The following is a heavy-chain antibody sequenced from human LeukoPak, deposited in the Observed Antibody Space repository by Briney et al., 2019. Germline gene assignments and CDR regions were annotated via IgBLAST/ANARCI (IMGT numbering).Heavy chain of an antibody. Sequence: PGGSLRLSCAASGFTFSSYYMSWVRQAPGKGLEWVSSISSSSTYMFYADLVRGRFTISRDNAKNSLYLQMNSLRAEDTAVYYCARDRGSGWHTFDYWGQGTLVTVSS. CDR2: ISSSSTYM. J-gene: IGHJ4*02. D-gene: IGHD6-19*01. CDR1: GFTFSSYY. CDR3: ARDRGSGWHTFDY. V-gene: IGHV3-21*01.